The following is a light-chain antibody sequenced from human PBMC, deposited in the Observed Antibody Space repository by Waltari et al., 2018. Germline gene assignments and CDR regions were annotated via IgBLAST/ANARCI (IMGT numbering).Light chain of an antibody. CDR2: GKN. CDR1: TPRTYY. CDR3: HSRDSSGDVI. J-gene: IGLJ2*01. V-gene: IGLV3-19*01. Sequence: SSELTQHPAVSVALGQPVRITCQGATPRTYYLSWFPQKPGQAPALVIYGKNNRPSRIPDRFSASSSGRTASLTIVGAQAEDEADYYCHSRDSSGDVIIGGGTKLTVV.